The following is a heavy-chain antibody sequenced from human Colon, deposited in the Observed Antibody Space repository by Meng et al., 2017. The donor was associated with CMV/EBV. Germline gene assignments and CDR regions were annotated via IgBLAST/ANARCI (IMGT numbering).Heavy chain of an antibody. D-gene: IGHD2-8*01. Sequence: VSYGSVNSYDGLWRWLRQAPGKRLEWIGYNHYSGNSNYNPSLGGRVTMSIRTSKNQFTLTLYSVTAADTAVYYCARDMVWPGPCFDPWGQGTLVTVSS. CDR2: NHYSGNS. CDR1: YGSVNSYDGL. CDR3: ARDMVWPGPCFDP. V-gene: IGHV4-61*08. J-gene: IGHJ5*02.